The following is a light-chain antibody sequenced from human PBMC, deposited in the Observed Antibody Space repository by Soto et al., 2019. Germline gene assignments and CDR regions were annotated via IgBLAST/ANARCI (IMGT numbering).Light chain of an antibody. CDR3: CSYLGVSYV. CDR1: SGDVGANKY. CDR2: DVN. Sequence: QSALTQPRSVSGSPGQSVTISCTGTSGDVGANKYVSWYRQYPGKAPKLMIYDVNERPSGVPDRFSGSKSGNTASLIISGLQADDEGDYFCCSYLGVSYVFGTGTKVTVL. V-gene: IGLV2-11*01. J-gene: IGLJ1*01.